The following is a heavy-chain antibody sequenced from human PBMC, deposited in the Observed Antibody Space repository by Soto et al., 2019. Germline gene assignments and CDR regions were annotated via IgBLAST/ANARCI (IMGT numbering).Heavy chain of an antibody. CDR3: AKTVVPAARWGFDY. CDR1: GFTFSSFA. CDR2: LTGSGGTT. J-gene: IGHJ4*02. V-gene: IGHV3-23*01. D-gene: IGHD2-2*01. Sequence: PGGSLRLSCAASGFTFSSFAMSWVRQAPGKGLEWVSTLTGSGGTTYYADFVKGRFTISRDNSKTTLYLQMNSLRAEDTALYYCAKTVVPAARWGFDYWGQGTLVTVSS.